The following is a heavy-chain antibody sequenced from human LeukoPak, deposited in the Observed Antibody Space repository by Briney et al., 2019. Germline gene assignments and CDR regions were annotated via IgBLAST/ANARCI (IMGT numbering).Heavy chain of an antibody. V-gene: IGHV3-21*01. CDR2: ISSSSSYI. CDR1: GFTFSSYS. CDR3: ARSKTWTTFLPVDY. J-gene: IGHJ4*02. D-gene: IGHD1-1*01. Sequence: GGSLRLSCAASGFTFSSYSMTWVRQAPGKGLEWVSSISSSSSYIYYADSVKGRFTISRDNAKNSLYLQMNSLRAEDTAVYYCARSKTWTTFLPVDYWGQGTLVTVSS.